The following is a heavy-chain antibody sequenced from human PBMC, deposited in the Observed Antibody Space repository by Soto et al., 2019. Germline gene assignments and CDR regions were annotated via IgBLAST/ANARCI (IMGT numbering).Heavy chain of an antibody. CDR3: ARDNGRPQLGGNYYYITDV. J-gene: IGHJ6*02. CDR1: GGTFSSSA. CDR2: IIPLFRTP. V-gene: IGHV1-69*12. D-gene: IGHD3-3*02. Sequence: QVQLVQSGAEVKEPGSSVKVSCQASGGTFSSSALSWVRQAPGQGLEWMGGIIPLFRTPDYAQKFQVRVTITADESTSTAYMELSSLRSEDTAIYYCARDNGRPQLGGNYYYITDVWGQGTTITVSS.